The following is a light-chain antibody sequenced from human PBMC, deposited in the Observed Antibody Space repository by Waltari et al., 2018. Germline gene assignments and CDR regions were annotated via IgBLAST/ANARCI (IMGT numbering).Light chain of an antibody. CDR2: AAS. V-gene: IGKV1-16*02. CDR1: QGISNS. J-gene: IGKJ5*01. Sequence: DIQMTQSPSSLSASVGSRVTITCRASQGISNSLVWFQQKPGKAPKCLIYAASSLQSGVPLKFSGSGSGTDFTLTINSLQPEDSATYYCQQYKSYPVTFGQGTRLEIK. CDR3: QQYKSYPVT.